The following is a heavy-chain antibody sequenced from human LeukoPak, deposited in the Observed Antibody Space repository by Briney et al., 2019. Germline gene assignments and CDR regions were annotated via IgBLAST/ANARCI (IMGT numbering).Heavy chain of an antibody. D-gene: IGHD4-23*01. CDR3: ARVAVVTKTFDY. J-gene: IGHJ4*02. Sequence: SETLSLTCAVSGGSISSGGYSWSWIRQPPGKGLEWIGYIYHSGSTYYNPSLKSRVTISVDRSKNQSSLKLSSVTAADTAVYYCARVAVVTKTFDYWGQGTLVTVSS. V-gene: IGHV4-30-2*01. CDR1: GGSISSGGYS. CDR2: IYHSGST.